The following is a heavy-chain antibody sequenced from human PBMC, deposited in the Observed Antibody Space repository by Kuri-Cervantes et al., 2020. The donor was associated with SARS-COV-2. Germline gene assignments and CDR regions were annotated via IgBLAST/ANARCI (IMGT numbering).Heavy chain of an antibody. CDR1: RYTFTKYF. J-gene: IGHJ6*03. CDR3: ARDLTARQETGYSSGPHRGSYYYYYYMDV. Sequence: ASVKVSCKASRYTFTKYFTQWVRQAPGQGLEWIRWINPNSGGTNYAQKFQGRVTMTRDTSISTAYMELSRLRSDDTAVYYCARDLTARQETGYSSGPHRGSYYYYYYMDVWGKGTTVTVSS. V-gene: IGHV1-2*02. D-gene: IGHD6-19*01. CDR2: INPNSGGT.